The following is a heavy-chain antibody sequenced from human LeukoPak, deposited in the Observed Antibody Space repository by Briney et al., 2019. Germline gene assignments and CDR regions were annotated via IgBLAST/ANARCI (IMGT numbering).Heavy chain of an antibody. J-gene: IGHJ5*02. Sequence: SQTLSLTCAVSGGSISSGGYSWSWIRQPPGKGLEWIGYIYHSGSTYYNPSLKSRVTISVDRSKNQFSLKLSSVTAADTAVYYCAGISSRTSSGSYYFWFDPWGQGTLVTVSS. CDR1: GGSISSGGYS. D-gene: IGHD3-10*01. CDR3: AGISSRTSSGSYYFWFDP. CDR2: IYHSGST. V-gene: IGHV4-30-2*01.